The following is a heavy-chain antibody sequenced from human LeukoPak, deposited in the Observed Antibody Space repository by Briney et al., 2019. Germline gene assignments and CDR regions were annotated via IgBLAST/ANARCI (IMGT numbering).Heavy chain of an antibody. Sequence: PGRSLRVSCAASGFTFSSYGMHWVRQAPGKGLEWVALISLDGSNKDYAESVKGRFTISRDSSKNTLYLQMNSLRAEDTAVYYCAKDGEVSWFGPESYWGQGTLVAVSS. V-gene: IGHV3-30*18. CDR1: GFTFSSYG. CDR2: ISLDGSNK. D-gene: IGHD3-10*01. J-gene: IGHJ4*02. CDR3: AKDGEVSWFGPESY.